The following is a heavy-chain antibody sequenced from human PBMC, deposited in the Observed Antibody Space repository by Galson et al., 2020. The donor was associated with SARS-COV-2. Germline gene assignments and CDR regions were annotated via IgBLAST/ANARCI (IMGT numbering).Heavy chain of an antibody. V-gene: IGHV4-59*01. D-gene: IGHD4-17*01. CDR3: ARGGDYFLNWIDS. Sequence: PSETLSLTCTVSGDSMITYYWNWIRQPTGEGLEWIGYVYYNGLTNYNPSLKSRLTLSVDTSKNQFSLNLNSVTAADAAVYYCARGGDYFLNWIDSWGQGTPVVVSS. J-gene: IGHJ5*01. CDR1: GDSMITYY. CDR2: VYYNGLT.